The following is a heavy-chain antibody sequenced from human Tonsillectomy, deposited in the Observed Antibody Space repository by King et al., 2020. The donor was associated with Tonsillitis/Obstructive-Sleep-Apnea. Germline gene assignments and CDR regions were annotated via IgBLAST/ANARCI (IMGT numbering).Heavy chain of an antibody. CDR2: IKSKTDGGTT. J-gene: IGHJ4*02. CDR1: GFTFSNAW. V-gene: IGHV3-15*01. D-gene: IGHD3-3*01. CDR3: TTGDVLRFLGGGY. Sequence: VQLVESGGGLVKPGGSLRLSCAASGFTFSNAWMSWVRQAPGKGLEWVGRIKSKTDGGTTDYAAPVKGRCTISRDDSKNTLYLQMNSLKTEDTAVYYCTTGDVLRFLGGGYWGQGTLVTVSS.